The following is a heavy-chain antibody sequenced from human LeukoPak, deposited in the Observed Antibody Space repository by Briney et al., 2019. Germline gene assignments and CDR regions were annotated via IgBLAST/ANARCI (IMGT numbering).Heavy chain of an antibody. D-gene: IGHD6-13*01. CDR3: ARIGYSSSSLDF. CDR1: GFRSSNYW. Sequence: GGSLRLSCAASGFRSSNYWMAWVRQAPGKGLQWVANIQQDGGQTYYVDSLKGRFIISRDNAKNSVYLQMKSLRVEDTAVYYCARIGYSSSSLDFWGQGTLVTVSS. V-gene: IGHV3-7*01. J-gene: IGHJ4*02. CDR2: IQQDGGQT.